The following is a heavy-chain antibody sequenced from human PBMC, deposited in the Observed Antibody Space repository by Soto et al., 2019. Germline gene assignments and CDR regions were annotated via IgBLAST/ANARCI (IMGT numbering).Heavy chain of an antibody. V-gene: IGHV3-11*01. D-gene: IGHD5-18*01. CDR2: ISSSGSII. Sequence: PGGSLRLACAASGFTFGYYYRSWIRQAPGKGLEWVSYISSSGSIIYYADSVKGRFTISRDNAKNSLYLQMNSLRAEDTAVYYCNSAVDYWGQGTLVTVSS. CDR3: NSAVDY. CDR1: GFTFGYYY. J-gene: IGHJ4*02.